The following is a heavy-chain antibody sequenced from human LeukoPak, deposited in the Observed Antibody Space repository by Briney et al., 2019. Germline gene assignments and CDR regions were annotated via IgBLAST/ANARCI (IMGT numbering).Heavy chain of an antibody. V-gene: IGHV4-59*12. CDR2: IYYSGST. Sequence: KPSETLSLTCTVSGGSISSYYWSWIRQPPGKGLEWIGYIYYSGSTNYNPSLKSRVTISVDTSKNQFSLKLSSVTAADTAVYYCARVVGSSGWPDYWGQGTLVTVSS. J-gene: IGHJ4*02. D-gene: IGHD6-19*01. CDR3: ARVVGSSGWPDY. CDR1: GGSISSYY.